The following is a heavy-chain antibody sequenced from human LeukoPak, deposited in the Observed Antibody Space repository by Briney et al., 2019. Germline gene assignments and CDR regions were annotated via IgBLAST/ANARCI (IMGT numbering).Heavy chain of an antibody. J-gene: IGHJ4*02. Sequence: ASVKVSCKASGYTFTGYYMHWVRQAPGQGPEWMGWINPNSGGTNYAQKFQGRVTMTRDTSISTAYMELSRLRSDDTAVYYCARDNTVTSNNFDYWGQGTLVTVSS. V-gene: IGHV1-2*02. CDR1: GYTFTGYY. CDR2: INPNSGGT. D-gene: IGHD4-11*01. CDR3: ARDNTVTSNNFDY.